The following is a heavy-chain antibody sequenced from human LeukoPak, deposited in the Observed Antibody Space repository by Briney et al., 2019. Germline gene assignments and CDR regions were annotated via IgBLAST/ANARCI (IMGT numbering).Heavy chain of an antibody. V-gene: IGHV3-30*18. Sequence: GGSLRLSWAASGFTFSSYGMHWVRQAPGKGLEWVAVISYDGSNKYYADSVKGRFTISRDNSKNTLYLQMNSLRAEDTAVYYCAKDPADYWGQGTLVTVSS. J-gene: IGHJ4*02. CDR2: ISYDGSNK. CDR1: GFTFSSYG. CDR3: AKDPADY.